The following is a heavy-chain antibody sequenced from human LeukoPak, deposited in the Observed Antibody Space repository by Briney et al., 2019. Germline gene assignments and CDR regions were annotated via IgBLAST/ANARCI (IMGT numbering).Heavy chain of an antibody. CDR3: VRDKAGSTPNYYYSMDV. Sequence: GGSLRLSCAASGFTFSDYSVNWVRQAPGRGLEWVSSITGSGTYTYYADSVRGRFTLARDNARNSLYLQMNSLRAGDTAVYYCVRDKAGSTPNYYYSMDVWGTGTTVTVSS. CDR1: GFTFSDYS. CDR2: ITGSGTYT. J-gene: IGHJ6*03. V-gene: IGHV3-21*01. D-gene: IGHD6-19*01.